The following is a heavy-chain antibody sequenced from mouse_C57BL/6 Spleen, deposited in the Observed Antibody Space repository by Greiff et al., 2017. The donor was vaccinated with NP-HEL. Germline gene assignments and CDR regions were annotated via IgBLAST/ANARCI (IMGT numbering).Heavy chain of an antibody. V-gene: IGHV1-82*01. CDR3: ARNYGSSYGYFDV. CDR2: IYPGDGDT. D-gene: IGHD1-1*01. Sequence: QVQLQQSGPELVKPGASVKISCKASGYAFSSSWMNWVKQRPGKGLEWIGRIYPGDGDTNYIGKFKGKATLTADKSSSTAYMQLSSLTSEDSAVYFCARNYGSSYGYFDVWGTGTTVTVSS. CDR1: GYAFSSSW. J-gene: IGHJ1*03.